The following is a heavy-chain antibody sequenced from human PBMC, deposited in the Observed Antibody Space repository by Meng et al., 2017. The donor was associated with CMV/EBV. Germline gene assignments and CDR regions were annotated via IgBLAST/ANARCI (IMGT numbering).Heavy chain of an antibody. V-gene: IGHV3-23*01. D-gene: IGHD3-3*01. CDR1: GFTFSSYA. J-gene: IGHJ4*02. Sequence: GESLKISCAASGFTFSSYAMSWVRQAPGKGLEWVSAISGSGGSTYYADSVKGRFTISRDNSKNTLYLQMNSLRAEDTAVYYCAKGGDFWSGSNFDYWARERWSPSPQ. CDR3: AKGGDFWSGSNFDY. CDR2: ISGSGGST.